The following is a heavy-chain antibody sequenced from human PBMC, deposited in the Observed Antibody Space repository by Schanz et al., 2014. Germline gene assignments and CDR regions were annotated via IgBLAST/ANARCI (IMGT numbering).Heavy chain of an antibody. D-gene: IGHD3-9*01. CDR2: IWYDENNK. CDR3: ARDSRPNYDFLTAYYSIDY. J-gene: IGHJ4*02. CDR1: GFTFSSYG. Sequence: QVQLVESGGGVVQFGRSLRLSCVASGFTFSSYGMHWVRQAPGKGLEWVAVIWYDENNKYYADSVKGRFTMSRDNAKNTLYLQMNSLIAEDTAVYYCARDSRPNYDFLTAYYSIDYWGQGTLVTVSS. V-gene: IGHV3-33*01.